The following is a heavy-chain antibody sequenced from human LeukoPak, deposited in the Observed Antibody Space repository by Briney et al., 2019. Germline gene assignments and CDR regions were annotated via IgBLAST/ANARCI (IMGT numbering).Heavy chain of an antibody. CDR1: GFTFSTYG. D-gene: IGHD2-21*01. CDR3: AKEFNRGLPDY. Sequence: GGSXRXSXAXXGFTFSTYGMHWVRQAPGKGLEWVAVISYDGSNEYYADSVKGRFTISRDNSKNTLYLQMSSLRAEDTAVYYCAKEFNRGLPDYWGQGTLVTVPS. J-gene: IGHJ4*02. V-gene: IGHV3-30*18. CDR2: ISYDGSNE.